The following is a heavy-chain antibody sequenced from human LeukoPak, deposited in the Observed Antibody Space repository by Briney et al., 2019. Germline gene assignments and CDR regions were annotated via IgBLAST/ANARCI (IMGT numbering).Heavy chain of an antibody. Sequence: GGSLRLSCAASGFTFSSYAMSWVRQAPGKGLEWVSAISGSGGSTYYADSVKGRFTISRDNSKNTLYLQMNSLRAEDTAVYYCAREGNYYDSSGYYTGYFDYWGQGTLVTVSS. J-gene: IGHJ4*02. CDR1: GFTFSSYA. CDR3: AREGNYYDSSGYYTGYFDY. D-gene: IGHD3-22*01. V-gene: IGHV3-23*01. CDR2: ISGSGGST.